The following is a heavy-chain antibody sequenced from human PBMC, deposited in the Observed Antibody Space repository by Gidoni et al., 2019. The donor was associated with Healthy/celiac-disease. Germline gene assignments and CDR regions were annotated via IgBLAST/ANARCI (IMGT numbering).Heavy chain of an antibody. D-gene: IGHD3-10*01. V-gene: IGHV5-10-1*03. CDR3: ARGKDPGGPIDAEYFQH. CDR1: GHSFTSDW. CDR2: IDPSDSDT. J-gene: IGHJ1*01. Sequence: EVQLVQSGAQVKKPGESLRISCKGSGHSFTSDWISWVLQMPGKGLEWMGRIDPSDSDTNYSPSFQGHVTISADKSISTAYLQWCSLKAWDTAMYYCARGKDPGGPIDAEYFQHWGQGTLVTVSS.